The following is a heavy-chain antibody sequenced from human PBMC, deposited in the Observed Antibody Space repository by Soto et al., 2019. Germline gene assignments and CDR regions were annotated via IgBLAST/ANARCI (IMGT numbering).Heavy chain of an antibody. J-gene: IGHJ3*02. D-gene: IGHD6-6*01. V-gene: IGHV1-46*01. CDR3: ARVGAARTDAFDI. Sequence: ASVKFSCKASGYTFTRYYMHWVRQAPGQGLEWMGIINPSGGSTSYAQKFQGRVTMTRDTSTSTVYMELSSLRSEDTAVYYCARVGAARTDAFDIWGQGTMVTVSS. CDR1: GYTFTRYY. CDR2: INPSGGST.